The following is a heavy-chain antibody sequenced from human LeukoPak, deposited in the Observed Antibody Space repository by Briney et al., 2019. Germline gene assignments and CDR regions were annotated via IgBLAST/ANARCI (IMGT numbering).Heavy chain of an antibody. D-gene: IGHD6-13*01. J-gene: IGHJ5*02. V-gene: IGHV4-59*12. Sequence: SETLSLTCTVSGGSISSYYWSWIRQPPGKGLEWIGYIYYSGSTNYNPSLKSRVTISVDTSKNQFSLKLSSVTAADTAMYYCARDSSSWYGDVWFDPWGQGTLVTVSS. CDR1: GGSISSYY. CDR2: IYYSGST. CDR3: ARDSSSWYGDVWFDP.